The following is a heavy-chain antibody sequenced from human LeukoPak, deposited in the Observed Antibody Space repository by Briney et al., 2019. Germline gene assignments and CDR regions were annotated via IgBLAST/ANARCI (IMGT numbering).Heavy chain of an antibody. V-gene: IGHV1-46*01. CDR2: INPSGGST. D-gene: IGHD3-10*01. J-gene: IGHJ6*03. CDR1: GYTFTSYY. Sequence: ASVTVSFKASGYTFTSYYMHWVRQAPGQGLEWMGIINPSGGSTSYAQKLQGRVTMTRDMSTSTVYMELSSLRSEDTAVYYCARAVQFYYYYMDVWGKGTTVTVSS. CDR3: ARAVQFYYYYMDV.